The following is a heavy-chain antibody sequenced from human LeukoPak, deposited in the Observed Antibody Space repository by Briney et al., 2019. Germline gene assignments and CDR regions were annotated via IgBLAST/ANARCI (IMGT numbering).Heavy chain of an antibody. CDR3: ARGRYYYDSSGYYFDY. Sequence: ASVKVSCKASGYTFTSYYMHWVRQAPGQGLEWMGIINPSGGSTSYAQKFQGRVTMTRDTSTSTVYMELSRLRSDDTAVYYCARGRYYYDSSGYYFDYWGQGTLVTVSS. V-gene: IGHV1-46*01. CDR1: GYTFTSYY. CDR2: INPSGGST. D-gene: IGHD3-22*01. J-gene: IGHJ4*02.